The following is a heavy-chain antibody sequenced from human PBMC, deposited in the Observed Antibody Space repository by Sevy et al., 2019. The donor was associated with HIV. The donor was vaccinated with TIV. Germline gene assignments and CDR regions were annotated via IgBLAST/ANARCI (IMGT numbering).Heavy chain of an antibody. Sequence: SETLSLTCTVSGGSISSGGYYWSWIRQHPGKGLEWIGYIYYSGSTYYNPSLKSRVTISVDTSKNQFSLKLSSVTAADTAVYYCARIYARGELMVYWGQGTLVTVSS. CDR3: ARIYARGELMVY. CDR1: GGSISSGGYY. V-gene: IGHV4-31*03. CDR2: IYYSGST. J-gene: IGHJ4*02. D-gene: IGHD3-16*01.